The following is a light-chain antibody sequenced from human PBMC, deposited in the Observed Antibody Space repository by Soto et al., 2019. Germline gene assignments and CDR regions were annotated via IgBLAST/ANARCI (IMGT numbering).Light chain of an antibody. J-gene: IGKJ4*01. CDR1: QGVSSY. V-gene: IGKV3-11*01. CDR2: DAS. CDR3: QQRSNWPALT. Sequence: EIVLTQSPATLSLSPGERATLSCRACQGVSSYLAWYQQKPGQAPRLLIYDASNRATGIPARFSGSGSGTDFTLTISSLEPEDFAVYYCQQRSNWPALTFGGGTKVDIK.